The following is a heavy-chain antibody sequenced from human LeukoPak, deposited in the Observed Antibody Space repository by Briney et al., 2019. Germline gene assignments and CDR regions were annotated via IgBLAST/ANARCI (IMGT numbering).Heavy chain of an antibody. CDR1: GSTFSSYA. CDR3: AKRVGATTLGPFDY. J-gene: IGHJ4*02. D-gene: IGHD1-26*01. CDR2: ISGSGGST. V-gene: IGHV3-23*01. Sequence: AGGSLRLSCAASGSTFSSYAMSWVRQAPGKGLEWVSAISGSGGSTYYADSVKGRFTISRDNSKNTLYLQMNSLRAEDTAVYYCAKRVGATTLGPFDYWGQGTLVTVSS.